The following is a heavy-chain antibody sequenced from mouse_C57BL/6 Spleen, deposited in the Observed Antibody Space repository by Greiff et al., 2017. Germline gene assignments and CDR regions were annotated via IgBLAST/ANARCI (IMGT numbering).Heavy chain of an antibody. D-gene: IGHD1-1*01. CDR2: IYPGDGDT. V-gene: IGHV1-80*01. J-gene: IGHJ2*01. CDR1: GYAFSGYW. CDR3: ASDYYYGSREVYYFDY. Sequence: VKLMESGAELVKPGASVKISCKASGYAFSGYWMNWVKQRPGKGLEWIGQIYPGDGDTNYNGKFKGKATLTADKSSSTAYMQLSSLTSEDSAVYVGASDYYYGSREVYYFDYWGQGTTLTVSS.